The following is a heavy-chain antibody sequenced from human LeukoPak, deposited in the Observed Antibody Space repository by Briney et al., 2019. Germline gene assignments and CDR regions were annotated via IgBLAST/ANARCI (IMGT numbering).Heavy chain of an antibody. Sequence: SETLSLTCTVSGGSISSSSYYWGWIRQPPGKGVEWIGNIYYTGSTYYNPSLKSRVTISVDTSKNQFSLKLSSVTAADTAVYYCARHEGTGWSYYWGQGTLVTVSS. J-gene: IGHJ4*02. CDR1: GGSISSSSYY. V-gene: IGHV4-39*01. D-gene: IGHD6-19*01. CDR3: ARHEGTGWSYY. CDR2: IYYTGST.